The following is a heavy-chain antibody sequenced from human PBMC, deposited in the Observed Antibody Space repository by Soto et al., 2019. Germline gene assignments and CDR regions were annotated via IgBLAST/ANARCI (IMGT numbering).Heavy chain of an antibody. J-gene: IGHJ6*03. CDR2: ISSSGSTI. CDR3: ARILTTVTTDSYYYYYYYMDV. CDR1: GFTFSDYY. Sequence: GGSLRLSCAASGFTFSDYYMSWIRQAPGKGLEWVSYISSSGSTIYYADSVKGRFTISRDNAKNSLYLQMNSLRAEDTAVYYCARILTTVTTDSYYYYYYYMDVWGKGTTVTVSS. D-gene: IGHD4-17*01. V-gene: IGHV3-11*01.